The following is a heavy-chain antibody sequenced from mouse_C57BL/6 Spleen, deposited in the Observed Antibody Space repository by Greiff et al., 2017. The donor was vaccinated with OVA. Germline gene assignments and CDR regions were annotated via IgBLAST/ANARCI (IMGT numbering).Heavy chain of an antibody. V-gene: IGHV1-72*01. CDR2: IDTNSGGT. CDR1: GYTFTSCW. J-gene: IGHJ4*01. Sequence: VQLQQPGAELVKPGASVKLSCKASGYTFTSCWMHWVKQRPGRGLEWIGRIDTNSGGTKYNEKFKSKATLTVDKPSSTAYMQLSSLTSEDSAVYYCARSVYYYGSSYLYAMDYWGQGTSVTVSS. D-gene: IGHD1-1*01. CDR3: ARSVYYYGSSYLYAMDY.